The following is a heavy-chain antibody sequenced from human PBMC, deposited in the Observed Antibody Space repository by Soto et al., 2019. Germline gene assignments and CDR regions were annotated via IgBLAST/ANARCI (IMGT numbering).Heavy chain of an antibody. CDR1: GYTFTSYA. J-gene: IGHJ4*02. CDR3: ARGEPIYCSGGSCYSGRADY. D-gene: IGHD2-15*01. V-gene: IGHV1-3*01. Sequence: ASGKVSCKASGYTFTSYAMHWVHQAPGQRLEWMGWINAGNGNTKYSQKFQGRVTITRDTSASTAYMELSSLRSEDTAVYYCARGEPIYCSGGSCYSGRADYWGQGTLVTVSS. CDR2: INAGNGNT.